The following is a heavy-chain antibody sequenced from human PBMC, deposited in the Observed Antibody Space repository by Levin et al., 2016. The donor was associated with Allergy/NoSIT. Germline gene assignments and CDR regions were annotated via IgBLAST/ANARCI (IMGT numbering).Heavy chain of an antibody. CDR2: ISSDGSTK. J-gene: IGHJ4*02. Sequence: GESLKISCADSGFTFSTYGMHWVRQAPGKGLEWVAVISSDGSTKFYTDSVKGRFTISRDNSKNTLYLQMNSLRAEDTAVYYCARPFTMVRGVIIRDWGQGTLVTVSS. V-gene: IGHV3-30*03. CDR3: ARPFTMVRGVIIRD. CDR1: GFTFSTYG. D-gene: IGHD3-10*01.